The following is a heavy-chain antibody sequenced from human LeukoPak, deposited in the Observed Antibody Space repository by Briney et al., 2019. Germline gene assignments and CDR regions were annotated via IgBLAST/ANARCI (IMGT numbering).Heavy chain of an antibody. V-gene: IGHV3-23*01. CDR2: ISGTGSST. J-gene: IGHJ5*02. D-gene: IGHD2-2*02. CDR1: GFTFGNYA. CDR3: AKASVAIPQYCNS. Sequence: GGSLRLSCEASGFTFGNYAMNWVRQAPGKGLEWVSTISGTGSSTYYADSAKGRFTISRDNSKNTLFLQLNSLTAADTAMYFCAKASVAIPQYCNSWGQGTLVTVSS.